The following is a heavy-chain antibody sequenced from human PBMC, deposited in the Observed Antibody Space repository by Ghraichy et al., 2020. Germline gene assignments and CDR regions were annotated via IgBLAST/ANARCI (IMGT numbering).Heavy chain of an antibody. CDR1: GASITRSNW. V-gene: IGHV4-4*02. J-gene: IGHJ5*02. CDR2: IYHSGST. D-gene: IGHD6-19*01. Sequence: SETLSLTCAVSGASITRSNWWSWVRQPPGKGLEWIGEIYHSGSTNYTPSLKSRVTISIDKSKNQFSLKLTSVTAADTAVYYCARAVSGTGVWANSWFDPWGQGTLVTVSS. CDR3: ARAVSGTGVWANSWFDP.